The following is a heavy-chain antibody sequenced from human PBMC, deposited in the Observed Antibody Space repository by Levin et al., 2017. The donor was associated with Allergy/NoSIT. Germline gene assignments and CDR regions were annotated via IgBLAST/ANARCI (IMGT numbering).Heavy chain of an antibody. CDR1: GGSISSDNYY. V-gene: IGHV4-31*03. CDR2: IHHSGRA. CDR3: ARGIIKGVEGGDGFDI. Sequence: PSETLSLTCTVSGGSISSDNYYWSWIRQHPGKGLEWIGYIHHSGRAFYNPSLKSRVTISVDTSKTQFSLRLYSVTAADTAMYYCARGIIKGVEGGDGFDIWGQGTVVTVSA. J-gene: IGHJ3*02. D-gene: IGHD1-26*01.